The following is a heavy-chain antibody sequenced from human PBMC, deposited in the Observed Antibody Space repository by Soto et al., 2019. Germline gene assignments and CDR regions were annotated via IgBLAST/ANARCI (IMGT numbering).Heavy chain of an antibody. V-gene: IGHV1-8*02. Sequence: QVQGLQSGAEVKKPGASVKVSCKTSGYTFTDYDINWVRQAPGQGLEWMGWVSPDHNNAGYAQKFQGRVTMTTNNSINTAYMELTSLRFEDTAVYYCAVTTGYWGQGSMVTVSS. CDR1: GYTFTDYD. J-gene: IGHJ4*02. D-gene: IGHD4-17*01. CDR2: VSPDHNNA. CDR3: AVTTGY.